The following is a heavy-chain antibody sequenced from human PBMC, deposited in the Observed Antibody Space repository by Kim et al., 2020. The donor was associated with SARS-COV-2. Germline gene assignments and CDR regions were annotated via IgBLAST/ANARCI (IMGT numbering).Heavy chain of an antibody. V-gene: IGHV4-31*03. Sequence: SETLSLTCTVSGGSISSGGYYWSWIRQHPGKGLEWIGYIYYSGSTYYNPSLKSRVTISVDTSKNQFSLKLSSVTAADTAVYYCATWRTYYDILTGRPFDYWGQGTLVTVSS. D-gene: IGHD3-9*01. CDR2: IYYSGST. CDR3: ATWRTYYDILTGRPFDY. CDR1: GGSISSGGYY. J-gene: IGHJ4*02.